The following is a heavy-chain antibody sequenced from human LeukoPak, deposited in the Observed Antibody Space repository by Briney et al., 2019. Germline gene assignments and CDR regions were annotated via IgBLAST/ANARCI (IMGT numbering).Heavy chain of an antibody. Sequence: PGGSLRLSCAASGFTFTPYAMNWVRQAPGKGLEWVSAISGSGGSTYYADSVKGRFTVSRDNSENTLFLQMNNLRAEDTAIYYCAKDTDVVVPEYFQYWGQGTLVTVSS. J-gene: IGHJ1*01. D-gene: IGHD2-15*01. CDR3: AKDTDVVVPEYFQY. CDR2: ISGSGGST. V-gene: IGHV3-23*01. CDR1: GFTFTPYA.